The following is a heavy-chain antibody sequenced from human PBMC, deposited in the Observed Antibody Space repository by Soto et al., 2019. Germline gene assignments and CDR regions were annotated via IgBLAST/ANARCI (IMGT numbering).Heavy chain of an antibody. CDR1: DGSIGSNISY. D-gene: IGHD3-22*01. V-gene: IGHV4-39*01. CDR2: IHYSGST. CDR3: ASQHYYDSSGYYVVY. J-gene: IGHJ4*02. Sequence: SKTLSLTCTGTDGSIGSNISYSGWIGKPQGKGLEWIGIIHYSGSTYYDSSLQSRVTTSIDTSKNQFSLKLSSVTATDTAVYYCASQHYYDSSGYYVVYWGQGTLVTVS.